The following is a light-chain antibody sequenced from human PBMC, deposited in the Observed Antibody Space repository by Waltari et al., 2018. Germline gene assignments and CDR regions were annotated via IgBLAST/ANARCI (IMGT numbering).Light chain of an antibody. CDR1: QSVLYSSNNNNY. CDR3: QQYYSTPLT. V-gene: IGKV4-1*01. J-gene: IGKJ4*01. Sequence: DIVMTQSPDSLAVSLGERASINFKSSQSVLYSSNNNNYLAWYQHKPGQPPKLLIYWASSRESGVPDRFSGSGSGTDFTLTISSLQAEDVAIYYCQQYYSTPLTFGGGTKVEIK. CDR2: WAS.